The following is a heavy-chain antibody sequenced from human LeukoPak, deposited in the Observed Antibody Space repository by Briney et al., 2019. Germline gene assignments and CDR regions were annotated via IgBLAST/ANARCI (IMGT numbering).Heavy chain of an antibody. CDR2: LIPNSGNT. Sequence: SVKVSCKASGYTFTSYDINWVRQATGQGLEWMGWLIPNSGNTGYAQRFQGRVTMTRHTSISTAYMELSSLRSEDTAVYYCARGYYSSGWYYFDYWGRGTLVTVSS. V-gene: IGHV1-8*01. CDR3: ARGYYSSGWYYFDY. CDR1: GYTFTSYD. J-gene: IGHJ4*02. D-gene: IGHD6-19*01.